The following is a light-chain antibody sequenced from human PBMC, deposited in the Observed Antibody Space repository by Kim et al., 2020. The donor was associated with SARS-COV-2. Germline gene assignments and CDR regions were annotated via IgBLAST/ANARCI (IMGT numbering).Light chain of an antibody. CDR2: GAA. J-gene: IGKJ5*01. CDR3: LQHSTYPIT. Sequence: ASVGDRITIPCRASQDIRNDLGWYQQNPGRAPKRLIYGAASLQSGVPSRFSGSGSGTEFTLTISSVQPEDFATYFCLQHSTYPITFGQGTRLEIK. V-gene: IGKV1-17*01. CDR1: QDIRND.